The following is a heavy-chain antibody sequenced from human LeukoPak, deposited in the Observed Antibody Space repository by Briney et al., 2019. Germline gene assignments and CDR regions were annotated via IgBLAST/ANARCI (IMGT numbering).Heavy chain of an antibody. V-gene: IGHV4-31*03. CDR1: GGSISSGGYY. J-gene: IGHJ4*02. CDR2: VYYSGST. Sequence: SETLSLTCTVFGGSISSGGYYWSWIRQHPGKGLEWIGNVYYSGSTYYNPSLKSRVTISVDTSKNQFSLKLSSVTAADTAVYYCARPYNSGWKGGFDYWGQGTLVTVSS. CDR3: ARPYNSGWKGGFDY. D-gene: IGHD6-19*01.